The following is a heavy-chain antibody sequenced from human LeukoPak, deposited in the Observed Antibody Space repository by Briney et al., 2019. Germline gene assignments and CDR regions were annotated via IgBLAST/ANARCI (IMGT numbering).Heavy chain of an antibody. CDR2: ISSSSSYI. CDR1: GFTFSSYS. J-gene: IGHJ4*02. CDR3: TTANRVATPKVDY. V-gene: IGHV3-21*03. D-gene: IGHD5-12*01. Sequence: GGSLRLSCAASGFTFSSYSMNWVRQAPGKGLEWVSSISSSSSYIYYADSVKGRFTISRDNAKNSLYLQMNSLKTEDTAVYYCTTANRVATPKVDYWGQGTLVTVSS.